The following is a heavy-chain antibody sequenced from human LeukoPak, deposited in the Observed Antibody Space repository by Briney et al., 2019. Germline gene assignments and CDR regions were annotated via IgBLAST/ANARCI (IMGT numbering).Heavy chain of an antibody. V-gene: IGHV4-59*01. CDR1: GGSISSYY. Sequence: KSSETLSLTCTVSGGSISSYYWGWIRQPPGKGLEWIGYIYYSGSTNYNPSLKSRVTISVDTSKNQFSLKLSSVTAADTAVYYCARSYCSSTSCYLDAFDIWGQGTMVTVSS. CDR3: ARSYCSSTSCYLDAFDI. D-gene: IGHD2-2*01. J-gene: IGHJ3*02. CDR2: IYYSGST.